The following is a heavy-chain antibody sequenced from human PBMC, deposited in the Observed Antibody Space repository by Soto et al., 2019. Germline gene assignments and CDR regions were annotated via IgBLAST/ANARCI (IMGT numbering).Heavy chain of an antibody. D-gene: IGHD2-8*02. CDR3: AKGVAHNDNYLPVEY. J-gene: IGHJ4*02. V-gene: IGHV3-53*01. Sequence: GGSLRLSCAASGFPVSNNFMTWVRQAPGKGLEWVSVIYSGGSTYYADSVKGRFTISRDNSENTLHLQMDSLRAEDTAVYYCAKGVAHNDNYLPVEYWGQGTLVTV. CDR2: IYSGGST. CDR1: GFPVSNNF.